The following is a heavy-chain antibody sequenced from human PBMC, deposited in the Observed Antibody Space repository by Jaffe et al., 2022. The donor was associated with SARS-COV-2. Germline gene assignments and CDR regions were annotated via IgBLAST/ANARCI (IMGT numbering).Heavy chain of an antibody. Sequence: EVQLVESGGGLVQPGGSLRLSCAASGFTFSSYSMNWVRQAPGKGLEWVSYISSSSSTIYYADSVKGRFTISRDNAKNSLYLQMNSLRDEDTAVYYCARGPLGYSYGSSYYYGMDVWGQGTTVTVSS. V-gene: IGHV3-48*02. D-gene: IGHD5-18*01. CDR1: GFTFSSYS. CDR2: ISSSSSTI. J-gene: IGHJ6*02. CDR3: ARGPLGYSYGSSYYYGMDV.